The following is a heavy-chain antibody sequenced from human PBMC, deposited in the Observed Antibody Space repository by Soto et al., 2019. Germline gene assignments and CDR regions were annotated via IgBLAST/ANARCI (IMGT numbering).Heavy chain of an antibody. CDR1: GGSFSGYY. CDR2: INHSGST. Sequence: QVRLQQWGTGLLKSSETLSLTCAVYGGSFSGYYWRWLPQPPGKGLEWIGEINHSGSTNYNPSLKSRVTISLDTSKNQFSLKVTSVTAADTAVYYCATANWSHHYFDPRGQGTLVTVSS. V-gene: IGHV4-34*01. D-gene: IGHD1-1*01. J-gene: IGHJ5*02. CDR3: ATANWSHHYFDP.